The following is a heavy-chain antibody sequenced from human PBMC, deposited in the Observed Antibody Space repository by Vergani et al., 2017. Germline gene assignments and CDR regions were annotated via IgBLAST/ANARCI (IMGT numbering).Heavy chain of an antibody. J-gene: IGHJ5*02. CDR2: ISAYNGNT. V-gene: IGHV1-18*04. D-gene: IGHD3-10*01. Sequence: QVQLVQSGAEVKKPGASVKVSCKASGYTFTSYGISWVRQAPGQGLEWMGWISAYNGNTNYAQKLQGRVTMTTDTSTRTAYLELRSLRSDDTAVYYCARIVDDYGSGSYYYNWFDPWGQGTLVTVSS. CDR1: GYTFTSYG. CDR3: ARIVDDYGSGSYYYNWFDP.